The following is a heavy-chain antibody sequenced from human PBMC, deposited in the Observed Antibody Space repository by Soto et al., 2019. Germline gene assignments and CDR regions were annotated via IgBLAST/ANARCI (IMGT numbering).Heavy chain of an antibody. D-gene: IGHD3-10*01. CDR2: ISYAGSNK. CDR3: AKDIHNYGSGSYYGGQNGMDV. J-gene: IGHJ6*02. V-gene: IGHV3-30*18. Sequence: QVQLVESGGGVVQPGRSLRLSCAASGFTFSSYGMHWVRQAPGKGLEWVAVISYAGSNKYYADSVKGRLTISRDNSKNTLYLQMNSLRAEDTAVYYCAKDIHNYGSGSYYGGQNGMDVWGQGTTVTVSS. CDR1: GFTFSSYG.